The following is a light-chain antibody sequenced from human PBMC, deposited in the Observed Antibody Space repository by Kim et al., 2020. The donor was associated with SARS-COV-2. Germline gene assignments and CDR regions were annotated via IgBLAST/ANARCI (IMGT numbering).Light chain of an antibody. CDR1: SSNIGNNF. J-gene: IGLJ2*01. V-gene: IGLV1-47*01. Sequence: QSVLSQAPSASGTPGQRVTISCSGSSSNIGNNFVYWYQQIPGTAPKVLIYKNHRRPSGVPDRFSGSKSGTSASLAISGLRSEDEGDYYCASWDDSLSGFVVFGGGTQLTVL. CDR3: ASWDDSLSGFVV. CDR2: KNH.